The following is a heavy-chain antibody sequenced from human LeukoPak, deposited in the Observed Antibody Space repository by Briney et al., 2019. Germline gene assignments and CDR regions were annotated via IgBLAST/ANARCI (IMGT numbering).Heavy chain of an antibody. Sequence: SETLSLTCTVSGGSINYGGWVRRPPGKGLEWIGEINHSGSTNYNPSLKSRVTISVDTSKNQFSLKLSSVTAADTAVYYCARGRPRDSKYYYYYYGMDVWGQGTTVTVSS. CDR1: GGSINY. CDR3: ARGRPRDSKYYYYYYGMDV. CDR2: INHSGST. V-gene: IGHV4-34*01. J-gene: IGHJ6*02. D-gene: IGHD3-22*01.